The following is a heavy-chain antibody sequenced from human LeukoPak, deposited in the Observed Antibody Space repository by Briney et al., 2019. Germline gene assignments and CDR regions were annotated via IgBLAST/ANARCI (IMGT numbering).Heavy chain of an antibody. J-gene: IGHJ5*02. V-gene: IGHV3-21*01. CDR1: GFTISSYT. CDR3: ASCLSVSSWFDP. D-gene: IGHD5/OR15-5a*01. CDR2: ISSSSSYI. Sequence: GGSLRLSCAASGFTISSYTMNWVRQAPGKGLEWVSSISSSSSYIYYADSVKGRFTISRDNAKNSLYLQMNSLRAEDTAVYYCASCLSVSSWFDPWGQGTLVTVSS.